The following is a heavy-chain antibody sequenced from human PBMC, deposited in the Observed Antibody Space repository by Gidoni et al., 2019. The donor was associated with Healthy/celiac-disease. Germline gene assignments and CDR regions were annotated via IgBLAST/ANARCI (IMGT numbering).Heavy chain of an antibody. V-gene: IGHV3-23*01. CDR2: ISGSGGST. Sequence: EVQLLESGGGLVQPGGSLRLSCAASGFTFSSYAMSWVRQAPGKGLEWVSAISGSGGSTYYADSVKGRFTISRDNSKNTLYLQMNSLRAEDTAVYYCAKETSAVAGSGTDAFDIWGQGTMVTVSS. D-gene: IGHD6-19*01. CDR3: AKETSAVAGSGTDAFDI. CDR1: GFTFSSYA. J-gene: IGHJ3*02.